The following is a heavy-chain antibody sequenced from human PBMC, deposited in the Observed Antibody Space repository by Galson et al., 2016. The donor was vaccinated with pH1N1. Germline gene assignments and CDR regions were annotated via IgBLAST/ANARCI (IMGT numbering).Heavy chain of an antibody. V-gene: IGHV3-23*01. CDR2: ISGNGGSP. J-gene: IGHJ3*01. Sequence: SLRLSCAASGFTFSTFAMIWVRQAPGKGLEWVSVISGNGGSPFYADSVKGRFTISRDNSKNTLFLQMNSLRVEDTALYYCAKGGSPQTPNDAFDVWGQGTTVTVSS. D-gene: IGHD3-16*01. CDR3: AKGGSPQTPNDAFDV. CDR1: GFTFSTFA.